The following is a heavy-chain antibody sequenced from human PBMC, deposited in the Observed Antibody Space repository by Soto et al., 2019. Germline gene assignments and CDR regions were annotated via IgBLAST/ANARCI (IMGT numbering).Heavy chain of an antibody. Sequence: TLSSTCAVSGGSISSGGYSWNWILQPPGKGLEWIGYIYHSGSTYYNPSLKSRVTMSVDRSKNQFSLKLSSVTAADTAVYFCVRGRYYDCGLDYWGQGTLVSVSS. V-gene: IGHV4-30-2*01. J-gene: IGHJ4*02. CDR3: VRGRYYDCGLDY. CDR1: GGSISSGGYS. D-gene: IGHD3-22*01. CDR2: IYHSGST.